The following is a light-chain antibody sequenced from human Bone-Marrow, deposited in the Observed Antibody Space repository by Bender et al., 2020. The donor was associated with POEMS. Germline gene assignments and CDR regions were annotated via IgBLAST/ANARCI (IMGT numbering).Light chain of an antibody. CDR3: CSYGGNYTWV. CDR1: SRDVGGYKY. Sequence: QSALTQPASVSGSPGQSITISCTGTSRDVGGYKYVSWYQQHPDRAPKLMIYEVRKRPSGVPDRFSGSKSGNTASLTISALQAEDEADYHCCSYGGNYTWVFGGGTKLTVL. J-gene: IGLJ3*02. V-gene: IGLV2-11*01. CDR2: EVR.